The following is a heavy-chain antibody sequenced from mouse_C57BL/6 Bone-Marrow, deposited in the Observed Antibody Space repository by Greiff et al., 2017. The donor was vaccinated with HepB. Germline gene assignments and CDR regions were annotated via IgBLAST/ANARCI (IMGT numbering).Heavy chain of an antibody. V-gene: IGHV1-55*01. J-gene: IGHJ2*01. CDR1: GYTFTSYW. D-gene: IGHD1-1*01. CDR2: IYPGSGST. Sequence: QVQLQQPGAELVKPGASVKMSCKASGYTFTSYWITWVKQRPGQGLEWIGDIYPGSGSTNYNEKFKSKATLTVDTSSSTAYMQLSSLTSEDSAVYYCARSRYYYGSSEYYFDYWGQGTTLTVSS. CDR3: ARSRYYYGSSEYYFDY.